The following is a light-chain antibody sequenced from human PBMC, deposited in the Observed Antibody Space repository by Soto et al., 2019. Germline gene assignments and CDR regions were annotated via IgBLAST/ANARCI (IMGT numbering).Light chain of an antibody. V-gene: IGLV2-14*03. CDR3: VSFTSSTTYV. Sequence: QSALTQPASVSASPGQSITISCTGTSSDVGGSNFVSWYQQHPGKPPKLIIYDVATRPSEVSNCFSGSKSGSTASLIISRLQTEDEADYYCVSFTSSTTYVFGSGTKVTVL. CDR1: SSDVGGSNF. J-gene: IGLJ1*01. CDR2: DVA.